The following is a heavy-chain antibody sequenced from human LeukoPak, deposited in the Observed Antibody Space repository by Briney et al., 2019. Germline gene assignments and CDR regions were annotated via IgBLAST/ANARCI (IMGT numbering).Heavy chain of an antibody. Sequence: PSETLSLTCTVSGGSISSYYWSWIRQPPGKGLEWIGYIYYSGSTNYNPSLKSRVTISVDTSKNQFSLKLSSVTAADTAAYYCARDLGIGRAFDIWGQGTMVTVSS. V-gene: IGHV4-59*01. CDR2: IYYSGST. CDR1: GGSISSYY. D-gene: IGHD1-26*01. J-gene: IGHJ3*02. CDR3: ARDLGIGRAFDI.